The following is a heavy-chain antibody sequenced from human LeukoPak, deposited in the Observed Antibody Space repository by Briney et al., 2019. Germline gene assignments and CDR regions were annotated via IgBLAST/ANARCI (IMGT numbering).Heavy chain of an antibody. D-gene: IGHD1-26*01. J-gene: IGHJ4*02. Sequence: PGGSLRLSCAASGFTFSSYGMHWVRQAPGKGLEWVAFIRYDGSNKYYADSVKGRFTISRDNSKNMLYLQMNSLRAEDTAVYYCAKDPYVGVGATGRPYYFDYWGQGTLVTVSS. CDR3: AKDPYVGVGATGRPYYFDY. CDR1: GFTFSSYG. CDR2: IRYDGSNK. V-gene: IGHV3-30*02.